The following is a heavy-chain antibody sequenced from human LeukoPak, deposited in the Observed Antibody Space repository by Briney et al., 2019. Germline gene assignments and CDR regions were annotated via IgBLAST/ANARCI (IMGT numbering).Heavy chain of an antibody. V-gene: IGHV3-23*01. J-gene: IGHJ3*02. Sequence: AGGSLRLSCAASGFTFSSYAMSWVRQAPGKGLEWVSAISGSGGSTYYADSVKGRFTISRDNSKNTLYLQMNSLRPEDTALYYCAKDRIVVGNDAFDIWGQGTMVTVSS. CDR1: GFTFSSYA. D-gene: IGHD3-22*01. CDR3: AKDRIVVGNDAFDI. CDR2: ISGSGGST.